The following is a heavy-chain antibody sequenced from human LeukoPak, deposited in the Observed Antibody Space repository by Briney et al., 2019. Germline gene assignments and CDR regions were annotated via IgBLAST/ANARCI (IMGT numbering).Heavy chain of an antibody. CDR1: GFTFDDYA. CDR3: AKDYPPGGAPSGAFDI. Sequence: GGSLRLSCAASGFTFDDYAMHWVRQAPGKGLEWVSGISWNSGSIGYADSVKGRFTISRDNAKNSLYLQMNSLRAEDTALYYCAKDYPPGGAPSGAFDIWGQGTMVTVSS. J-gene: IGHJ3*02. CDR2: ISWNSGSI. V-gene: IGHV3-9*01. D-gene: IGHD3-10*01.